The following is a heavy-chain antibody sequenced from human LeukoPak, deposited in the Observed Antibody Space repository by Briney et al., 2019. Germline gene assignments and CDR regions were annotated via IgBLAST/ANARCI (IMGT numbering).Heavy chain of an antibody. Sequence: ASVKVSFKASGYTFTSYGISWVRQAPGQGLEWMGWISAYNGNTNYAQKLQGRVTMTTDTSTSTAYMELRSLRSDDTAVYYCARDLGQNYYDSSGYYYGFDYWGQGTLVTVSS. J-gene: IGHJ4*02. V-gene: IGHV1-18*01. D-gene: IGHD3-22*01. CDR1: GYTFTSYG. CDR3: ARDLGQNYYDSSGYYYGFDY. CDR2: ISAYNGNT.